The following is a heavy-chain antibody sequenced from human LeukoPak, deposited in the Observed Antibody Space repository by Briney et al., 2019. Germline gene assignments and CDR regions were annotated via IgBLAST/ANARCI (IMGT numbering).Heavy chain of an antibody. CDR1: GFPFSSYW. Sequence: GGSLRLSCAASGFPFSSYWMSWVRQAPGKGLEWVANIKQDGSEKYYVDSVKGRFTISRDNAKNSLYLQMNSLRAEDTAVYYCARDGWYYDSSGYPSDAFDIWGQGTMVTVSS. V-gene: IGHV3-7*01. CDR2: IKQDGSEK. CDR3: ARDGWYYDSSGYPSDAFDI. D-gene: IGHD3-22*01. J-gene: IGHJ3*02.